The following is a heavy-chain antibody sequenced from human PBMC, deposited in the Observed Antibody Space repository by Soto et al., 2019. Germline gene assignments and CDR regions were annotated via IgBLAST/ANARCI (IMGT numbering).Heavy chain of an antibody. CDR3: AADSPYSSGWYGLDP. D-gene: IGHD6-19*01. J-gene: IGHJ5*02. CDR2: IVVGSGNT. V-gene: IGHV1-58*02. CDR1: GFTFTSSA. Sequence: SVKVSCKASGFTFTSSAMQWVRQARGQRLEWIGWIVVGSGNTNYAQKFQERVTITRDMSTSTAYMELSSLRSEDTAVYYCAADSPYSSGWYGLDPWGQGTLVTVSS.